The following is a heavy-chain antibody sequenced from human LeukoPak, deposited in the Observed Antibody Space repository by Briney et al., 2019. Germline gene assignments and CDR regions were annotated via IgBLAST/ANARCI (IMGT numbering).Heavy chain of an antibody. CDR1: GFTFGDYP. V-gene: IGHV3-23*01. Sequence: GGSLRLSCAASGFTFGDYPMTWVRQAPGKGLEWVSAISGSGGSTYYADSVKGRFTISRDNSKNTLYLQMNSLRAEDTAVYYCALWDSYDDPGVDYWGQGTLVTVSS. D-gene: IGHD5-18*01. J-gene: IGHJ4*02. CDR3: ALWDSYDDPGVDY. CDR2: ISGSGGST.